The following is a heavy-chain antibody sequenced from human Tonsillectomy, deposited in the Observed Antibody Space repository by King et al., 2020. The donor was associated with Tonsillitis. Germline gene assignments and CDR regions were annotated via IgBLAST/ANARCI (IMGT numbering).Heavy chain of an antibody. CDR3: ARSRLDWLLKPKYYYYYYGMDV. D-gene: IGHD3-3*01. V-gene: IGHV4-34*01. Sequence: VQLQQWGAGLLKPSETLSLTCAVYGGSFSGYYWSWIRQPPGKGLEWIGEINHSGSTNYNPSLKSRVTISVDTSKNQFSLKLSSVTAADTAVYYCARSRLDWLLKPKYYYYYYGMDVWGQGTTVTVSS. J-gene: IGHJ6*02. CDR2: INHSGST. CDR1: GGSFSGYY.